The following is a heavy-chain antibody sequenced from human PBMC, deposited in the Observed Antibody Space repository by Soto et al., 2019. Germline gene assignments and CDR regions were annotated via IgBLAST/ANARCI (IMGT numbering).Heavy chain of an antibody. D-gene: IGHD3-10*01. CDR2: IYHSWST. CDR1: GYSISSGYY. V-gene: IGHV4-38-2*01. J-gene: IGHJ6*02. CDR3: ARVPPGGLLWFGELFRWSYGMDV. Sequence: SETLSLSCAVSGYSISSGYYWGWIRQPPGKGLEWIGSIYHSWSTYYNPSLKSRVTISVDTSKNQFSLKLSSVTAADTAVYYCARVPPGGLLWFGELFRWSYGMDVWRQGTTVTVSS.